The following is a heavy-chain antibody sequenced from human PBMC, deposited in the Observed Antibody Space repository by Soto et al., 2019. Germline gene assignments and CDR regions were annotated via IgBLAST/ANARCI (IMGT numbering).Heavy chain of an antibody. CDR1: GGTFSSYA. D-gene: IGHD2-15*01. V-gene: IGHV1-69*01. J-gene: IGHJ4*02. Sequence: QVQLVQSGAEVKKPGSSVKVSCKASGGTFSSYAISWVRQAPGQGLEWMGGIIPIFGTANYAQKFQGRVTLTADESTSTAYMEVSSLRSEDTAVYYCAGRAYCSGGSRGCFDYWGQGTLVTVSS. CDR3: AGRAYCSGGSRGCFDY. CDR2: IIPIFGTA.